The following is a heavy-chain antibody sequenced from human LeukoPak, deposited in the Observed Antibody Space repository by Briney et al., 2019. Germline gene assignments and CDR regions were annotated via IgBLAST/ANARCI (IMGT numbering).Heavy chain of an antibody. D-gene: IGHD2-15*01. J-gene: IGHJ4*02. Sequence: GGSLRLSCAASGFTFSSYEMNWVRQAPGKGLEWVSYISSSGSTIYYADSVKGRFTISRDNAKNSLYLQMNSLRAEDTAVYYCARAALYCSGGSCYSGYFDYWGQGTLVTVSS. V-gene: IGHV3-48*03. CDR2: ISSSGSTI. CDR1: GFTFSSYE. CDR3: ARAALYCSGGSCYSGYFDY.